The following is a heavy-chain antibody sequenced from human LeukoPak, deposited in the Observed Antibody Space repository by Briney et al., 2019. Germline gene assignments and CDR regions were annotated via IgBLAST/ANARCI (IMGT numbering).Heavy chain of an antibody. CDR1: GYTFTSYG. D-gene: IGHD3-22*01. V-gene: IGHV1-18*01. CDR3: AREPRDSSGYSPFRY. Sequence: ASVKVSCKASGYTFTSYGISWVRQAPGQGLEWMGWLNTYNGNTNYAQKLQGRVTMTTATSTSTAYMELRSLRAGDTAVYYCAREPRDSSGYSPFRYWGQGSLVTVYS. CDR2: LNTYNGNT. J-gene: IGHJ4*02.